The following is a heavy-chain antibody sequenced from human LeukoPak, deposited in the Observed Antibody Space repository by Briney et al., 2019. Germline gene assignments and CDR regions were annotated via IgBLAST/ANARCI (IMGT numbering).Heavy chain of an antibody. D-gene: IGHD6-19*01. CDR1: GLSFGSYW. V-gene: IGHV3-23*01. CDR3: AKVGRSIAVAANFDY. Sequence: GGSLRLSCAASGFTSGLSFGSYWMNWVRQAPGKGLEWVSAISGSGGSTYYADSVKGRFTISRDNSKSTLYLQMNSLRAEDTAVYYCAKVGRSIAVAANFDYWGQGTLVTVSS. J-gene: IGHJ4*02. CDR2: ISGSGGST.